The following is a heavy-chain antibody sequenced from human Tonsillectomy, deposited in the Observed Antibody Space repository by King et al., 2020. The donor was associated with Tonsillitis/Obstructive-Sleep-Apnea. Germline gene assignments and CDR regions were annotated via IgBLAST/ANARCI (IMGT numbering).Heavy chain of an antibody. J-gene: IGHJ4*02. CDR3: AREYCSGGSCYRIFDC. CDR2: IRLQGSEI. V-gene: IGHV3-7*04. D-gene: IGHD2-15*01. CDR1: GFTFNTYS. Sequence: EVQLVESGGGLVQPGGSLRLSCAASGFTFNTYSMSWVRQAPGKGLEWVANIRLQGSEIYYVASVKGRFTISRDNAKNSLYLQMNSLRAEDTAVYFCAREYCSGGSCYRIFDCWGQGTLVIVSS.